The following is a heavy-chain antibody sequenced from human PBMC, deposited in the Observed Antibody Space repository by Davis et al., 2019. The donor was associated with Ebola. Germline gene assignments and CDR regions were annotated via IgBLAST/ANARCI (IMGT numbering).Heavy chain of an antibody. CDR1: GGSISSSSYY. CDR3: PRYCTGSRCYSGRGGFDP. J-gene: IGHJ5*02. Sequence: PSETLSLTCTVSGGSISSSSYYWAWVRQPPGKGLEWIGSISYSGTTNYNPSLKSRLTISVDTSRNQFSLRLSSVTAADTAVYYCPRYCTGSRCYSGRGGFDPWGQGTLVTVSS. CDR2: ISYSGTT. V-gene: IGHV4-39*01. D-gene: IGHD2-15*01.